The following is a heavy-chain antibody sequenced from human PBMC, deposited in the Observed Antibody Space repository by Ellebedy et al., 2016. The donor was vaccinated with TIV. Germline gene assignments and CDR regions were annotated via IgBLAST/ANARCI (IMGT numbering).Heavy chain of an antibody. Sequence: SVKVSXXASGGTFSSYAISWVRQAPGQGLEWMGGIIPIFGTANYAQKFQGRVTITADESTSTAYMELSSLRSEDTAVYYCAGSSWYMAFDIWGQGTMVTVSS. CDR3: AGSSWYMAFDI. CDR1: GGTFSSYA. CDR2: IIPIFGTA. V-gene: IGHV1-69*13. D-gene: IGHD6-13*01. J-gene: IGHJ3*02.